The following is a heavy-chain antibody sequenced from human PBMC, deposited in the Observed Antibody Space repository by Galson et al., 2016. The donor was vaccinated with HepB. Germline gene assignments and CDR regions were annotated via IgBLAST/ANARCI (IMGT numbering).Heavy chain of an antibody. Sequence: SLRLSCAVSGLDFRRYWMHWVRQTPGKGLVWVSRMNADGTATGYADSVKGRFTISRDDAKNTLYLQMNTLRVEDTAVYYCTRETCWHFDLWGSGTLLTVSS. CDR1: GLDFRRYW. J-gene: IGHJ2*01. CDR3: TRETCWHFDL. V-gene: IGHV3-74*01. CDR2: MNADGTAT.